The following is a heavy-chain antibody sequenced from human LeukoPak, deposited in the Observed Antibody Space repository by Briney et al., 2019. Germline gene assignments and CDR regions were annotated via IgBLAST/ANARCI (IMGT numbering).Heavy chain of an antibody. CDR3: ARRIVGATLGFDS. CDR2: ISYTGDT. Sequence: SETLSLTCTVSGGSVSSGSYYWGWIRQPPGKGLQWIGYISYTGDTDYNPSLKSRVTISLDTSKNQFSLKLSSVTAADTAVYYCARRIVGATLGFDSWGQGALVTVSS. D-gene: IGHD1-26*01. V-gene: IGHV4-61*01. CDR1: GGSVSSGSYY. J-gene: IGHJ4*02.